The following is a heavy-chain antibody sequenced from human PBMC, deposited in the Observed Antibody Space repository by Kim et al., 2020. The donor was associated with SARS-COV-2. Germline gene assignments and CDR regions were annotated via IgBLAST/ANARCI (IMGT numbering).Heavy chain of an antibody. CDR1: GFTFNTYA. CDR3: AKAGHYFQFYFDS. D-gene: IGHD1-26*01. CDR2: MTGSGGNT. Sequence: GGSLRLSCAASGFTFNTYAMGWVRQAPGKGLEWVSAMTGSGGNTYYADSVKGRFTISRDTSKSTLYLQMNSLRDEDTAIYYCAKAGHYFQFYFDSWGQG. J-gene: IGHJ4*02. V-gene: IGHV3-23*01.